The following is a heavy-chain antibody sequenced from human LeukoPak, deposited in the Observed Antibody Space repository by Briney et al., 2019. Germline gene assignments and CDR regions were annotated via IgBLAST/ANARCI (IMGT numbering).Heavy chain of an antibody. J-gene: IGHJ6*02. CDR1: GFTFSSYA. Sequence: GGSLRLSCAASGFTFSSYATHWVRQAPGKGLEWVAVISYDGSNKYYADSVKGRFTISRDNSKNTLYLQMNSLRAEDTAVYYCARTLYTVYYYYGMDVWGQGTTVTVSS. CDR2: ISYDGSNK. D-gene: IGHD4-11*01. CDR3: ARTLYTVYYYYGMDV. V-gene: IGHV3-30-3*01.